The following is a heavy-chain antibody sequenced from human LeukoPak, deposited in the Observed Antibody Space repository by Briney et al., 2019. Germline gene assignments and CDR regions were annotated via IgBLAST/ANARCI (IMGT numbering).Heavy chain of an antibody. D-gene: IGHD3-3*01. CDR3: AKDNDFWSHGYGMDV. J-gene: IGHJ6*02. CDR1: GFTFSSYA. CDR2: ISGSDGST. V-gene: IGHV3-23*01. Sequence: GRSLRLSCAASGFTFSSYAMSWVRQAPGKGLEWVSAISGSDGSTYYADSVKGRFTISRDNSKNTLYLQMNSLRAEDTAVYYCAKDNDFWSHGYGMDVWGQGTTVTVSS.